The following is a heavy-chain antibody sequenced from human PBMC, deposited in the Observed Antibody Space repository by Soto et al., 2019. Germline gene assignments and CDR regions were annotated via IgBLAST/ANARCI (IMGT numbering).Heavy chain of an antibody. D-gene: IGHD2-2*01. V-gene: IGHV3-23*01. CDR1: GFTFSYYP. CDR2: VDNARGVNA. J-gene: IGHJ4*02. CDR3: AKYSAVGSRYFDL. Sequence: PGGFLRLSCAASGFTFSYYPMTWGRRVPGQGLEWVSSVDNARGVNAYYSDSVKGRFTVSRDNAKNTLFLQMSSLRAEDTATYYCAKYSAVGSRYFDLWGQGTLVTVSS.